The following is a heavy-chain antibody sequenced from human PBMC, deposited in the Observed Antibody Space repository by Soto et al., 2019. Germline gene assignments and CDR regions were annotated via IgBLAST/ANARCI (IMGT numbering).Heavy chain of an antibody. Sequence: DVHLLESGGHLVQPGGSLRLSCAASGFTFSSYAMSWVRQAPGKGLEWVSSVSAGGDMTYYSDSVKGRFTISRDNSNNALFLQMNLLRIEDTALYYCARGDRGGSGSPASYYYSGLDVWGQGTTVTVS. J-gene: IGHJ6*02. CDR3: ARGDRGGSGSPASYYYSGLDV. CDR1: GFTFSSYA. CDR2: VSAGGDMT. D-gene: IGHD3-10*01. V-gene: IGHV3-23*01.